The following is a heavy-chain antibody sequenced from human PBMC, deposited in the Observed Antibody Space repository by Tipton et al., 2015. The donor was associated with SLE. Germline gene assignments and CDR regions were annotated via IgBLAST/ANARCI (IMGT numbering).Heavy chain of an antibody. CDR1: SGSSYY. Sequence: SGSSYYWGWIRQSPGKGLEWVANIKQDGSEKYYVDSVKGRFTISRDNAKNSLHLQMNSLRAEDTAVYYCARGSQQLVHWGQGTLVTVSS. V-gene: IGHV3-7*01. J-gene: IGHJ4*02. CDR3: ARGSQQLVH. D-gene: IGHD6-13*01. CDR2: IKQDGSEK.